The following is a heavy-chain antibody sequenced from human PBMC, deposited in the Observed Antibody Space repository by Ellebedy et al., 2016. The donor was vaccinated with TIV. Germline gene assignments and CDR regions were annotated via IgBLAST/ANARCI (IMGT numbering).Heavy chain of an antibody. V-gene: IGHV3-53*01. CDR3: AQGYRFGLLDY. D-gene: IGHD3/OR15-3a*01. Sequence: GESLKISCAGSGFTVSSSYMTWVRQAPGKGLKWVSVIYSSGDAYYADSVKGRFTISKDSSKNTLDLQMSSLRAEDTAIYYCAQGYRFGLLDYWGQGTLVTVSS. CDR1: GFTVSSSY. CDR2: IYSSGDA. J-gene: IGHJ4*02.